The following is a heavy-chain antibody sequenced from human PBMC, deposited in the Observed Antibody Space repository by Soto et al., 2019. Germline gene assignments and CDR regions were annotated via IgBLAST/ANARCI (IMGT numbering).Heavy chain of an antibody. V-gene: IGHV1-18*01. J-gene: IGHJ1*01. D-gene: IGHD4-17*01. CDR2: ISAYNGNT. CDR3: AREDWGDYGRRKYFQH. Sequence: GASREGCCKASCFTLYNYCIHLGRQGPGQGLEWMGWISAYNGNTNYAQKLQGRVTMTTDTSTSTAYMELRSLRSDDTAVYYCAREDWGDYGRRKYFQHWGQGTLVTVSS. CDR1: CFTLYNYC.